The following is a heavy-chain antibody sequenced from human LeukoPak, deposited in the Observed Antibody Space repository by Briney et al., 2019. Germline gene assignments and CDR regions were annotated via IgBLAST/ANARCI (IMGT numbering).Heavy chain of an antibody. J-gene: IGHJ3*02. CDR3: ARHPMGRYSNGYDAFDI. D-gene: IGHD5-18*01. CDR2: INHSGST. Sequence: SETLSLTCAVYGGSFSGYYWSWIRQPPGKGLEWMGEINHSGSTNYNPSLKSRVTISVDTSKNQFSLRLSSVTAADTAVYYCARHPMGRYSNGYDAFDIWGQGTMVTVSS. CDR1: GGSFSGYY. V-gene: IGHV4-34*01.